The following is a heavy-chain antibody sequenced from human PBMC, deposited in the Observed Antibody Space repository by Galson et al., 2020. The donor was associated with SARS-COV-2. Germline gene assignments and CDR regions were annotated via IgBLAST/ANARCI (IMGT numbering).Heavy chain of an antibody. CDR1: GFTFSDYS. D-gene: IGHD2-2*01. V-gene: IGHV3-11*01. Sequence: GGSLGLSCAASGFTFSDYSMTWVRQGPGRGLEWVSYISGSGTTRHYADSVKGRFTISRDNAKKSLYLQMNSLRAEDAAVYYCARDGGPKDSVEVSAASGHYYYGMDVWGQGTTVTVSS. J-gene: IGHJ6*02. CDR3: ARDGGPKDSVEVSAASGHYYYGMDV. CDR2: ISGSGTTR.